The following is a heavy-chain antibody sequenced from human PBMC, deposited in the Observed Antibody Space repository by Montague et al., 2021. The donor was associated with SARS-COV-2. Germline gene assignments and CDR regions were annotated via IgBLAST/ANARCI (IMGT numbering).Heavy chain of an antibody. Sequence: SETLSLTCAVYGGSFSGYYWSWIRQPPGKGLEWIGEINHSGSTNYNPSLKSRVTISVDTSKNQFSLKLSPVTAADTAVYYCGREIWGGNSYWGQGTLVTVSS. D-gene: IGHD4-23*01. J-gene: IGHJ4*02. CDR2: INHSGST. V-gene: IGHV4-34*01. CDR3: GREIWGGNSY. CDR1: GGSFSGYY.